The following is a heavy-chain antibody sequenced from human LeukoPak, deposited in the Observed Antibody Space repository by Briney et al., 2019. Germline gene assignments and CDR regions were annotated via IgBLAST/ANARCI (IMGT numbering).Heavy chain of an antibody. V-gene: IGHV4-34*01. CDR2: INHSGST. CDR1: GGSFSGYY. Sequence: SETLSLTCAVYGGSFSGYYWSWIRQPPGKGLEWIGEINHSGSTNYNPSLKSRVTISVDKSKNQFSLKLSSVTAADTAVYYCARRVAAAGPYYFDYWGQGTLVTVSS. J-gene: IGHJ4*02. CDR3: ARRVAAAGPYYFDY. D-gene: IGHD6-13*01.